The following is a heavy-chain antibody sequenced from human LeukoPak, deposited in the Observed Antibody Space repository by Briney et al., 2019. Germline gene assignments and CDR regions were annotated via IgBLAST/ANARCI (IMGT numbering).Heavy chain of an antibody. Sequence: GGSLRLSCAVSGFTFSNYSMNWVRQTPGKGLEWIAYIIDSGKTVYYADSVKGRFTISRDNAKNSLYLQMNSLRAEDTAVYYCAKGGSVRGDNVDYWGQGTLVTVSS. J-gene: IGHJ4*02. CDR1: GFTFSNYS. D-gene: IGHD3-10*01. V-gene: IGHV3-48*01. CDR3: AKGGSVRGDNVDY. CDR2: IIDSGKTV.